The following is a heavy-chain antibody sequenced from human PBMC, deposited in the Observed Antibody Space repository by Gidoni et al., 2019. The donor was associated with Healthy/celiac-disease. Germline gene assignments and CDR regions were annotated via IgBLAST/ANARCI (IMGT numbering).Heavy chain of an antibody. J-gene: IGHJ4*02. CDR3: ARDRNSSSVFNIDY. Sequence: QVQLVESGGGVVQPGRSLRLSCAASGFTFSSYGMHWVRQAPGKGLEWVAVIWYDGSNKYYADSVKGRFTISRDNSKNTLYLKMNSLRAEDTAVYYCARDRNSSSVFNIDYWGQGTLVTVSS. CDR2: IWYDGSNK. CDR1: GFTFSSYG. D-gene: IGHD6-13*01. V-gene: IGHV3-33*01.